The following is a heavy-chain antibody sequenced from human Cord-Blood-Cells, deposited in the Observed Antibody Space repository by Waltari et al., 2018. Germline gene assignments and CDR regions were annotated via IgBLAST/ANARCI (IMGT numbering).Heavy chain of an antibody. V-gene: IGHV4-39*01. CDR2: IYYSGST. D-gene: IGHD3-3*01. CDR1: GGSISSSSYY. Sequence: QLQLQESGPGLVKPSETLSLTCTVSGGSISSSSYYWGWIRQPPGKGLGWIVGIYYSGSTYYNPSLKSRVTISVDTSKNQFSLKLSSVTAADTAVYYCASVRFLEWLLYYWGQGTLVTVSS. J-gene: IGHJ4*02. CDR3: ASVRFLEWLLYY.